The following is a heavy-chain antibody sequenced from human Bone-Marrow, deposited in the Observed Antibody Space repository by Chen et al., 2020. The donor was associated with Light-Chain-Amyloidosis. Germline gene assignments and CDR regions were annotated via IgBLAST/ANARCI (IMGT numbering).Heavy chain of an antibody. J-gene: IGHJ4*02. V-gene: IGHV3-43*02. CDR3: AKVSGYGDH. CDR1: GFTFDDNA. Sequence: EVQLVEPGGGVVQPGGSLRLSCAASGFTFDDNAMHWVRQAPGRGLECVSLISGDASKPYYADSVKRRFTISRDNSKHSLYLQMNSLRTEDTAFYYCAKVSGYGDHWGQGTLVTVSS. CDR2: ISGDASKP. D-gene: IGHD5-12*01.